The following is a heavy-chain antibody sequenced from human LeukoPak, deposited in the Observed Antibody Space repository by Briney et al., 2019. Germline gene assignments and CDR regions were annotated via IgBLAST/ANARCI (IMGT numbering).Heavy chain of an antibody. V-gene: IGHV1-46*01. CDR1: GYTFTSYY. D-gene: IGHD4-17*01. CDR2: INPSGGST. CDR3: ATTVTLRSKDYYFDY. J-gene: IGHJ4*02. Sequence: VASVKVSCKASGYTFTSYYMHWVRQAPGQGLEWMGIINPSGGSTSYAQRFQGRVTMTRDASTSTVYMELSSLRSEDTAVYYCATTVTLRSKDYYFDYWGQGTLVTVSS.